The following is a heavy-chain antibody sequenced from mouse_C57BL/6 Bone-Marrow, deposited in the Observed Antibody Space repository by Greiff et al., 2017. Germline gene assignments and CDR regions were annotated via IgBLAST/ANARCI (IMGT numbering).Heavy chain of an antibody. V-gene: IGHV2-6*01. J-gene: IGHJ4*01. Sequence: VQGVESGPGLVAPSQSLSITCTVSGFSLTSYGVDWVRQSPGKGLEWLGVIWGVGSTNYNSALKSRLSISKDNSKSKVFLKMNSLQTDDTAMYYCASSLSYYAIDYWGQGTSVTVSS. D-gene: IGHD6-5*01. CDR1: GFSLTSYG. CDR2: IWGVGST. CDR3: ASSLSYYAIDY.